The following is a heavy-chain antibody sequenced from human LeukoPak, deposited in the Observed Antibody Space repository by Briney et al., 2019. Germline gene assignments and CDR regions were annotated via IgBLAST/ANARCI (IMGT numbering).Heavy chain of an antibody. J-gene: IGHJ6*02. CDR1: GYTFTSYG. CDR3: AREPLRFLEWSSPNSYYGMDV. V-gene: IGHV1-18*01. D-gene: IGHD3-3*01. Sequence: ASVKVSCKASGYTFTSYGISWVRQAPGQGLEWMGWISAYNGNTNYAQKLQGRVTMTTDTSTSTAYMELRSLRSDDTAVYYCAREPLRFLEWSSPNSYYGMDVWGQGTTVTVSS. CDR2: ISAYNGNT.